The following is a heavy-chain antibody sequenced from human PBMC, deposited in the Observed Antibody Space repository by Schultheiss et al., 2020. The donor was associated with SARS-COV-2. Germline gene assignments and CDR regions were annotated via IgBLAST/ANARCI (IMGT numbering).Heavy chain of an antibody. Sequence: GGSLRLSCAASGFTFSSYAMHWVRQAPGKGLEYVSAISSNGGSTYYADSVKGRFTISRDNAKNSLYLQMNSLRAEDTAVYYCTRGAPMVTREFDPWGQGTLVTVSS. CDR2: ISSNGGST. J-gene: IGHJ5*02. D-gene: IGHD4-17*01. CDR3: TRGAPMVTREFDP. V-gene: IGHV3-64*04. CDR1: GFTFSSYA.